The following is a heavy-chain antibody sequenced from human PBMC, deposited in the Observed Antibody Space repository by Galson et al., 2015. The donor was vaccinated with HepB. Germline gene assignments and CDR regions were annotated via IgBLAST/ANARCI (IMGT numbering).Heavy chain of an antibody. Sequence: SVKVSCKASGGTFSSYAISWVRQAPGQGLEWMGGIIPIFGTANYAQKFQGRVTITADESTSTAYMELSSLRSEDTAVYYCARVGPFCTNGVCYSLANWFDPWGQGTLVTVSS. CDR2: IIPIFGTA. D-gene: IGHD2-8*01. CDR3: ARVGPFCTNGVCYSLANWFDP. CDR1: GGTFSSYA. V-gene: IGHV1-69*13. J-gene: IGHJ5*02.